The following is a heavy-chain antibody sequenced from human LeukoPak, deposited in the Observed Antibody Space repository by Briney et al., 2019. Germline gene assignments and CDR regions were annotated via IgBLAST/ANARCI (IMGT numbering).Heavy chain of an antibody. D-gene: IGHD2-15*01. J-gene: IGHJ4*02. Sequence: SETLSPTCTVSGGSISSSNYYWGWIRQPPGKGLVYIGSIHYSGSTYYNPSLKSRVTISVDTSESQFSLKLNSVTAADTAVYYCARGSPYHNWGQGTLVTVSS. CDR3: ARGSPYHN. CDR1: GGSISSSNYY. V-gene: IGHV4-39*01. CDR2: IHYSGST.